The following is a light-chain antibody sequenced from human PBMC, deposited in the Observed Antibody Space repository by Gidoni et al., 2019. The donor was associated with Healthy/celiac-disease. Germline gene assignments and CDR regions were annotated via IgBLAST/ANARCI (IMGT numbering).Light chain of an antibody. J-gene: IGKJ5*01. CDR2: KAS. CDR1: QSISSW. CDR3: QQYNSYPIT. Sequence: DIQITQSPSTLSASVGDRVTITCRASQSISSWLAWYQQKPGKAPKLLIYKASSLESGVPSRFSGSGYGTEFTLTISSLQPDDFATYYCQQYNSYPITFGQGKRLESK. V-gene: IGKV1-5*03.